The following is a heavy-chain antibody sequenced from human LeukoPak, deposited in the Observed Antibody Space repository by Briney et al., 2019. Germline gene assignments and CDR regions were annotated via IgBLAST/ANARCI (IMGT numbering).Heavy chain of an antibody. Sequence: GGSLRLSCAASGFTFSSYGMHWVRQAPGKGLEWVAFIHYGGSDKNYADSVKGRFTISRDNSNNTLYLQMNSLRTEDTAVYYCAKDLSDILTPFDYWGQGTLVTVSS. CDR1: GFTFSSYG. J-gene: IGHJ4*02. V-gene: IGHV3-30*02. D-gene: IGHD3-9*01. CDR3: AKDLSDILTPFDY. CDR2: IHYGGSDK.